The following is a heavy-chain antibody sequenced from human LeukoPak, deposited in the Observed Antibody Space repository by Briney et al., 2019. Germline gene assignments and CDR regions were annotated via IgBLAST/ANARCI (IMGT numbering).Heavy chain of an antibody. CDR2: IRYDGSNK. V-gene: IGHV3-30*02. D-gene: IGHD2-15*01. Sequence: GGSLRLSCAASGFTFSNYGMHWVRQAPGKGLECVAFIRYDGSNKYYADSVKGRFTISRDNSKKTLYLQMNSLRAEDTAVYYCASGGSYLPNFDYWGQGTLVTVSS. CDR3: ASGGSYLPNFDY. CDR1: GFTFSNYG. J-gene: IGHJ4*02.